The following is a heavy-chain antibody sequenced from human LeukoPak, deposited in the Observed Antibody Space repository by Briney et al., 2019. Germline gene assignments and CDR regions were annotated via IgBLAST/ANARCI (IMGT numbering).Heavy chain of an antibody. CDR2: IYYSGST. Sequence: SETLSLTCTVSGGSISSSTSYYWGWVRQPPGKGLEWIGGIYYSGSTYCNPSLKSRVAISVDTSKNQFSLKLSSVTAADTAVYYCARHTTMIRRPYNWFDPWGQGTLVTVSS. CDR1: GGSISSSTSYY. CDR3: ARHTTMIRRPYNWFDP. V-gene: IGHV4-39*01. D-gene: IGHD5-18*01. J-gene: IGHJ5*02.